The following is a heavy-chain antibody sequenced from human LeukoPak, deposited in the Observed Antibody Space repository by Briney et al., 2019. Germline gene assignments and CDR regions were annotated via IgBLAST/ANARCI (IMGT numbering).Heavy chain of an antibody. CDR1: GFTFGDYS. CDR3: ARGIVGVIETTFDY. J-gene: IGHJ4*02. D-gene: IGHD1-26*01. CDR2: ISSRSSYI. V-gene: IGHV3-21*01. Sequence: GGSLRLSCVASGFTFGDYSMNWVRQSPGKGLEWVSSISSRSSYIHYADSLKGRLTISRDDAKNSLYLQMNGLRAEDTAVYYCARGIVGVIETTFDYWGQGTLVTVSS.